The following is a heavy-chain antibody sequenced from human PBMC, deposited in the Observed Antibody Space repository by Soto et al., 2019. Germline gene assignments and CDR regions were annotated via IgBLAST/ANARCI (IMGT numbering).Heavy chain of an antibody. Sequence: ASVKVSCKASGYRFTSYGISWVRQAPGQGLEWLGWISAYDENTKYAQTLQGRVSMSTDTSTNTAYMELRSLRSDDTAMYYCARGGYYDSSGSRNYHYYGMNVWGQGTAVTVSS. CDR3: ARGGYYDSSGSRNYHYYGMNV. V-gene: IGHV1-18*01. J-gene: IGHJ6*02. CDR2: ISAYDENT. CDR1: GYRFTSYG. D-gene: IGHD3-22*01.